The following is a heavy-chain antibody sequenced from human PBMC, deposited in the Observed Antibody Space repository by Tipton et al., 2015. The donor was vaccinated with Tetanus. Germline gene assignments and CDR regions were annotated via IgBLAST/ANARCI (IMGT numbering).Heavy chain of an antibody. D-gene: IGHD2-15*01. CDR2: SWYDGTDK. J-gene: IGHJ4*02. Sequence: SLRLSCAASGFIFSSYGIRWVRQAPGKGLEWLAVSWYDGTDKYYADSVKGRFTISRDNSKNTLYLQMNSLRAEDTALYYCARGADCSGGSCFSGDFDTWGQGTQVTVSS. CDR3: ARGADCSGGSCFSGDFDT. CDR1: GFIFSSYG. V-gene: IGHV3-33*01.